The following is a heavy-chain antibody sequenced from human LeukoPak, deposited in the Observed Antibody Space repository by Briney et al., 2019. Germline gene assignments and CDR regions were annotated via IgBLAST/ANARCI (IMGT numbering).Heavy chain of an antibody. CDR1: GFTFSSYA. CDR2: ISGSGSST. CDR3: AKDQRAVVVPVKYNRFDP. D-gene: IGHD2-21*01. J-gene: IGHJ5*02. Sequence: GGSLRLSCAASGFTFSSYAMTWARQAPGKGLEWVSAISGSGSSTYYADSLKGRFIISRDNSKNTLYLQMNSLRAEDTAVYYCAKDQRAVVVPVKYNRFDPWGQGTLVTVSS. V-gene: IGHV3-23*01.